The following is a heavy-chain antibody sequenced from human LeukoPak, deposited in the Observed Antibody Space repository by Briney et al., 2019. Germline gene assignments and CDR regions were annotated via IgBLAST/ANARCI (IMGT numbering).Heavy chain of an antibody. V-gene: IGHV4-39*01. Sequence: SETLSLTCTVSGGSISSGGYYWGWIRQPPGKGLEWIGSIYYSGSTYYNPSLKSRVTISVDTSKNQFSLKLSSVTAADTAVYYCASILVYYDSSGYYLDAFDIWGQGTMVTVSS. CDR1: GGSISSGGYY. CDR2: IYYSGST. CDR3: ASILVYYDSSGYYLDAFDI. J-gene: IGHJ3*02. D-gene: IGHD3-22*01.